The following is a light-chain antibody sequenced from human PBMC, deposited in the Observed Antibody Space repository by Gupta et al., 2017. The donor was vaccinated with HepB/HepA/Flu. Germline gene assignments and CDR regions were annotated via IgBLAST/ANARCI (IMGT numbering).Light chain of an antibody. Sequence: EIVLTQSPATLSLSPGERATLSCRASQSVSSYLAWYQQKPGQAPKLLIYDASNRATGIPARFSGSGSGTDFTLTISSLDPEDFAVYYCPQRSNWPPLTFGGGTKVEIK. CDR1: QSVSSY. CDR2: DAS. CDR3: PQRSNWPPLT. V-gene: IGKV3-11*01. J-gene: IGKJ4*01.